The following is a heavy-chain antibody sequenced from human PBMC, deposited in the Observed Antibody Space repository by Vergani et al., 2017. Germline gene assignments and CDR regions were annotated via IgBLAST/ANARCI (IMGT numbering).Heavy chain of an antibody. V-gene: IGHV4-38-2*01. D-gene: IGHD6-25*01. J-gene: IGHJ6*03. CDR2: IYHTGSA. CDR1: GYSITSGYY. Sequence: QVQLLESGPGLLKPSETLSLTCSVSGYSITSGYYWGWIRQPPGRGLEWIGSIYHTGSAYYNPSLKSRVTVSVDTSMNQVSLKLNSVTAADTAVYYCARVDTQVPATSHFYDMDVWGKGTTVVVSS. CDR3: ARVDTQVPATSHFYDMDV.